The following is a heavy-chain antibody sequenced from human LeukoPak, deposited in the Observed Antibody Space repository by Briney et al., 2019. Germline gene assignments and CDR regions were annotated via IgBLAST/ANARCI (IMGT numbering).Heavy chain of an antibody. D-gene: IGHD2-2*02. CDR2: IRYDGSNK. Sequence: GGSLRLSCAASGFTFSSYSMHWVRQAPGKGLEWVAFIRYDGSNKYYADSVKGRFTISRDNSKNTLYLQMNSLRAEDTAVYYCAKVGGGVVVVPAAIPEKPQDPDMDVWGKGTTATVSS. V-gene: IGHV3-30*02. J-gene: IGHJ6*03. CDR1: GFTFSSYS. CDR3: AKVGGGVVVVPAAIPEKPQDPDMDV.